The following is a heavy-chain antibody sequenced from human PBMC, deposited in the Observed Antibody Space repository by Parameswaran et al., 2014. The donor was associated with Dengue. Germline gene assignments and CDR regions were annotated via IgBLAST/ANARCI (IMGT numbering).Heavy chain of an antibody. J-gene: IGHJ4*02. V-gene: IGHV1-69*01. Sequence: WVRQAPGQGLEWMGGIIPIFGTANYAQKFQGRVTITADESTSTAYMELSSLRSEDTAVYYCARSGYDSHYSFDYWGQGTLVTVSS. CDR3: ARSGYDSHYSFDY. D-gene: IGHD5-12*01. CDR2: IIPIFGTA.